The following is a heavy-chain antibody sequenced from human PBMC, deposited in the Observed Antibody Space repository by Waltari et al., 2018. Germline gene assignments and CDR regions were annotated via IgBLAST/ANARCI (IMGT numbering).Heavy chain of an antibody. CDR1: GGSISSRRYY. CDR2: IYYSGST. Sequence: QLQLQESGPGLVKPSETLSLTCTVSGGSISSRRYYWGWIRQPPGQGLEWIGSIYYSGSTYYNPSLKSRVTISVDTSKNQFSLKLSSVTAADTAVYYCARHLRGASSGWVRESPYYFDYWGQGTLVTVSS. V-gene: IGHV4-39*01. CDR3: ARHLRGASSGWVRESPYYFDY. J-gene: IGHJ4*02. D-gene: IGHD6-19*01.